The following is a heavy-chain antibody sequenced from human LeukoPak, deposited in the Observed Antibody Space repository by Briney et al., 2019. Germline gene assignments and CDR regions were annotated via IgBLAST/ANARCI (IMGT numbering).Heavy chain of an antibody. D-gene: IGHD1-26*01. V-gene: IGHV7-4-1*02. Sequence: ALVKVSCKASGYTFTSYAMNWVRQAPGQGLEWMGWINTNTGNPTYAQGFTGRFVFSLDTSVSTAYLQISSLKAEDTAVYYCARDSPPSGSYFGYYYYYYGMDVWGQGTTVTVSS. CDR2: INTNTGNP. CDR3: ARDSPPSGSYFGYYYYYYGMDV. CDR1: GYTFTSYA. J-gene: IGHJ6*02.